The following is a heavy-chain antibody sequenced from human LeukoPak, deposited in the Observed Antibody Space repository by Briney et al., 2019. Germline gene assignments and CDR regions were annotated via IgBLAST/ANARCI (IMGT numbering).Heavy chain of an antibody. J-gene: IGHJ4*02. CDR2: ISYDGSNK. D-gene: IGHD6-19*01. CDR3: EKDRPTGGAVAGKIDY. V-gene: IGHV3-30*02. CDR1: GFTFSSYG. Sequence: PGGSLRLSCAASGFTFSSYGMHWVRQAPGKGLEWVAFISYDGSNKYYADSVKGRFTISRDNSKNTLYLQMHSLRAEDTAVYYCEKDRPTGGAVAGKIDYWGQGTLVTVSS.